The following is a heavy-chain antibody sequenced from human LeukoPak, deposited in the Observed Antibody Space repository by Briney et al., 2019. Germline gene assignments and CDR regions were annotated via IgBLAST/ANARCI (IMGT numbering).Heavy chain of an antibody. CDR3: ARGNYGSGSYYVVDFDY. CDR2: IYHTGNT. J-gene: IGHJ4*02. V-gene: IGHV4-59*01. Sequence: SEALSLTCSVSNDSIRNYYWSWIRQPPGKALEWIGYIYHTGNTNYNPSLKSRLTMSIDTSKNQFSLNLNSVTAADTAVYYCARGNYGSGSYYVVDFDYWGQGTLVTVSS. CDR1: NDSIRNYY. D-gene: IGHD3-10*01.